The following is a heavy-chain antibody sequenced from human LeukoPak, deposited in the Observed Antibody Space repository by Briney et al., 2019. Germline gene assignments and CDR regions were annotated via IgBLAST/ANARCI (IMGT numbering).Heavy chain of an antibody. CDR1: GGSISSYY. D-gene: IGHD1-26*01. V-gene: IGHV4-59*01. J-gene: IGHJ4*02. CDR3: ARDSGSY. CDR2: IYYSGST. Sequence: SETLSLTCTVSGGSISSYYWSWIRQPPGKGLEWIGYIYYSGSTNYNPSLKSRVTISVDTSKNQFSLKLSSVAAADTAVYYCARDSGSYWGQGTLVTVSS.